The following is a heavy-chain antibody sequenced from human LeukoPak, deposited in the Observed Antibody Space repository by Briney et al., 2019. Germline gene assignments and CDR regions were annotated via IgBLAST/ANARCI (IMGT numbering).Heavy chain of an antibody. CDR3: ARELRTFGS. V-gene: IGHV3-7*01. J-gene: IGHJ4*02. CDR1: GFTFSSYW. D-gene: IGHD3-16*01. CDR2: IKHNGDDL. Sequence: GALRVSCAASGFTFSSYWMAWVCQAPGKRLEWVANIKHNGDDLNYVDSVEDRFTTSRDNAQNSLYLHMTSLRVEDTAVYYCARELRTFGSWGQGTLVTVSS.